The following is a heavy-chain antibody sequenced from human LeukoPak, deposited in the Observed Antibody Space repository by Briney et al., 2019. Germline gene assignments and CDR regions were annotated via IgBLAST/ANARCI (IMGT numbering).Heavy chain of an antibody. D-gene: IGHD3/OR15-3a*01. CDR3: ARLLDYYFDY. Sequence: GSSMKVSCKASGGTFSSYAISWVRQAPGQGLEWMGGIISIFGTANYAQKFQGRVTITADESTSTAYMELSSLRSEDTAVYYCARLLDYYFDYWGQGTLVTVSS. CDR2: IISIFGTA. CDR1: GGTFSSYA. V-gene: IGHV1-69*01. J-gene: IGHJ4*02.